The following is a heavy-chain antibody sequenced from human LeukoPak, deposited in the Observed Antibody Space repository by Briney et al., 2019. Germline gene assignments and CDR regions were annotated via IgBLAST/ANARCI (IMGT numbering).Heavy chain of an antibody. Sequence: ASVKVSCKASGYTFTGYYMHWVRQAPGQGLEWMGWINPNSGGTNYAQKFQGRVTMTRDTSISTAYMELSRLRSDDTVVYYCARGEFRIVVVPAAIFAFDIWGQGTMVTVSS. CDR3: ARGEFRIVVVPAAIFAFDI. D-gene: IGHD2-2*01. V-gene: IGHV1-2*02. J-gene: IGHJ3*02. CDR2: INPNSGGT. CDR1: GYTFTGYY.